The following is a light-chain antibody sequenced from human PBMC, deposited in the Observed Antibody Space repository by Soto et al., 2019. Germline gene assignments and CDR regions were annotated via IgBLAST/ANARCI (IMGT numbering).Light chain of an antibody. V-gene: IGKV1-33*01. CDR1: QDISKY. CDR2: DAS. J-gene: IGKJ2*01. Sequence: DIQMTQSPSSLSASVGDRVTITCQASQDISKYLNWYQQKPGKAPKLLIYDASNLETGVPSRFSGSGSATDFTVTISSLQPEDIATYYCQQYDNLPHTFGQGTKLEIK. CDR3: QQYDNLPHT.